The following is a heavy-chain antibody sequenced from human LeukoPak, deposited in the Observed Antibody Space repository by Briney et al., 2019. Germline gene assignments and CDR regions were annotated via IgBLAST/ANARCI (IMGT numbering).Heavy chain of an antibody. CDR3: ARHNGPGSYYYFDY. D-gene: IGHD3-10*01. Sequence: GESLKISCKGSGYSFTGYWISWVRQMPGKGLEWMGRIDPSNSYTNYSPSFQGHVTISADKSISTAYLQWSSLKASDTAMYYCARHNGPGSYYYFDYWGQGTLVTVSS. J-gene: IGHJ4*02. CDR2: IDPSNSYT. V-gene: IGHV5-10-1*01. CDR1: GYSFTGYW.